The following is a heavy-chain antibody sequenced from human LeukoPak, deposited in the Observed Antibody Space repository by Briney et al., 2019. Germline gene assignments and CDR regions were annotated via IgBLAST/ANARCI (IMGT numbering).Heavy chain of an antibody. CDR1: GGTFSSYA. V-gene: IGHV1-69*01. D-gene: IGHD2-2*01. CDR3: AREGSSTSHNWFDP. Sequence: EASVKVSCKASGGTFSSYAISWVRQAPGQGLEWMGGIIPIFGTANYAQKFQGRVTITADESTSTAYMELSSLSSEDTAVYYCAREGSSTSHNWFDPWGQGTLVTVSS. CDR2: IIPIFGTA. J-gene: IGHJ5*02.